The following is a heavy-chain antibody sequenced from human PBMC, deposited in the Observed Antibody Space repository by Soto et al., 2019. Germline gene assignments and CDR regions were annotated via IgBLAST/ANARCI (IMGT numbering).Heavy chain of an antibody. CDR3: AKEWVYDSSGWSFDY. V-gene: IGHV3-30*18. J-gene: IGHJ4*02. CDR2: ISYDGSNK. Sequence: QVQLVESGGGVVQPGRSLRLSCAASGFTFSSYGMHWVRQTPGKGLEWVAVISYDGSNKYYADSVKGRFTISRDNSKNTLYLQMNSLRAEDPAVYYCAKEWVYDSSGWSFDYWGQGTLVTVSS. D-gene: IGHD3-22*01. CDR1: GFTFSSYG.